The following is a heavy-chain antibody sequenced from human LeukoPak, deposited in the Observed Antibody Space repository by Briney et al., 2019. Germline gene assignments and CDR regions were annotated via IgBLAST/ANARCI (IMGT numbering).Heavy chain of an antibody. CDR1: GFTFSNYA. V-gene: IGHV3-23*01. D-gene: IGHD3-3*01. J-gene: IGHJ4*02. Sequence: PGGSLRLSCAASGFTFSNYAMSWVRQAPGKGXXXXXXISGSGDSTYYADSVKGRFTISRDSSMETLYLQMNSLRAEDTATYFCAKRLSFGVAIGDFDYWGQGTLVTVSS. CDR3: AKRLSFGVAIGDFDY. CDR2: ISGSGDST.